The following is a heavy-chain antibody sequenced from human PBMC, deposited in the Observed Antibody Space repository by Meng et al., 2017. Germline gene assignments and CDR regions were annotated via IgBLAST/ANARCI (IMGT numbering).Heavy chain of an antibody. CDR2: ISGSGGST. D-gene: IGHD3-10*01. CDR3: AKVGATMVRGVIMGNYFDY. CDR1: GFTFSSYA. Sequence: GGPLRLSCAASGFTFSSYAMSWVRQAPGKGLEWVSAISGSGGSTYYADSVKGRFTISRDNSKNTLYLQMNSLRAEDTAVYYCAKVGATMVRGVIMGNYFDYWGQGTLVTVSS. V-gene: IGHV3-23*01. J-gene: IGHJ4*02.